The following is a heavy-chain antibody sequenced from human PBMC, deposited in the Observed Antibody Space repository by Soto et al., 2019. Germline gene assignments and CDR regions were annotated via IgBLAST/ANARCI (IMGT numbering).Heavy chain of an antibody. CDR3: AKSVESLCPHDYGDPSPFDY. V-gene: IGHV3-30*18. Sequence: PGGSLRLSCAASGFTFSSYGMHWVRQAPGKGLEWVAVISYDGSNKYYADSVKGRFTISRDNSKNTLYLQMNSLRAEDTAVYYCAKSVESLCPHDYGDPSPFDYWGQRTLVTVSS. D-gene: IGHD4-17*01. J-gene: IGHJ4*02. CDR2: ISYDGSNK. CDR1: GFTFSSYG.